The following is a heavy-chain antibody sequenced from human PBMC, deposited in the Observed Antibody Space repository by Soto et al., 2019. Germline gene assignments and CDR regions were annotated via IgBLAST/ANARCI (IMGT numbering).Heavy chain of an antibody. D-gene: IGHD1-26*01. CDR1: GYILTTYG. J-gene: IGHJ4*02. CDR2: ISPYNDNT. CDR3: ASLSGSHDY. V-gene: IGHV1-18*01. Sequence: QVQLVQSGAEVKKPGASMKVSCKASGYILTTYGISWVRQAPGQGLEWMGWISPYNDNTNYAQKFQGRVTMTTDTSTSIAYMELRSLRSDDTAVYYCASLSGSHDYWGQGTLVTVSS.